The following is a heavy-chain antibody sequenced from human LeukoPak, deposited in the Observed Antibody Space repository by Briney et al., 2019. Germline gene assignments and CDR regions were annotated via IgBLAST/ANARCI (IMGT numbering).Heavy chain of an antibody. Sequence: PGGSLRLSCAASGFTLNNYWMHWVRQAPGMGLVWVSHINSAVTTTRYADSVKGRFTISRDNAKNTLYLQMNSLRAEDTAVYYCATSGYSYGWYYFDFWGQGTLVTVSS. J-gene: IGHJ4*02. V-gene: IGHV3-74*01. CDR2: INSAVTTT. CDR1: GFTLNNYW. D-gene: IGHD5-18*01. CDR3: ATSGYSYGWYYFDF.